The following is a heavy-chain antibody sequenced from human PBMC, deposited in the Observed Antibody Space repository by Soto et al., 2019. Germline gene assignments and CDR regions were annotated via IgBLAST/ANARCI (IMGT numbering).Heavy chain of an antibody. CDR2: IRSKAYGGTT. D-gene: IGHD3-22*01. CDR1: GFTFGDYA. CDR3: TREVHYYDSSVPDYAFTYYYYGMDV. Sequence: VQLVESGGGVVQPGRSLRLSCTASGFTFGDYAMSWFRQAPGKGLEWVGFIRSKAYGGTTEYAASVKGRFTISRDDSKSIAYLQMNSLKTEDTAVYYCTREVHYYDSSVPDYAFTYYYYGMDVWGQGTTVTVSS. J-gene: IGHJ6*02. V-gene: IGHV3-49*03.